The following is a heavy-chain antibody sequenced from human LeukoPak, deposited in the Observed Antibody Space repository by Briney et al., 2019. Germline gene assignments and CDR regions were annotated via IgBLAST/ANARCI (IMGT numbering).Heavy chain of an antibody. D-gene: IGHD3-10*01. Sequence: GGSLRLSCAASGFTFSSYAMHWVRQAPGKGLEWVAVISYDGSNKYYADSVKGRFTISRDNSKNTLYLQMNSLRAEDTAVYYCARNGGSGSYYNVYLDYWGQGTLVTVSS. J-gene: IGHJ4*02. CDR3: ARNGGSGSYYNVYLDY. V-gene: IGHV3-30*04. CDR1: GFTFSSYA. CDR2: ISYDGSNK.